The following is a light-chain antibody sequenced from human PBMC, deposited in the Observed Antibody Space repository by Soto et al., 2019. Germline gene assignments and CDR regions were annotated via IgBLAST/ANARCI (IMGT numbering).Light chain of an antibody. CDR3: SSYAGNKNVV. V-gene: IGLV2-8*01. Sequence: QSAPTQPPSASGSPGQSVTISCTGTSSDVGGYTYVSWYQQHPGKAPKLIIYEVSERPSGVPDRFSGSKSGNTASLAVSGLQAADEADYYCSSYAGNKNVVFGGGTKLTVL. J-gene: IGLJ2*01. CDR2: EVS. CDR1: SSDVGGYTY.